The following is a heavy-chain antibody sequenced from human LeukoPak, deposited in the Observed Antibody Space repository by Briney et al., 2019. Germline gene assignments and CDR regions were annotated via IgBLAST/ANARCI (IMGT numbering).Heavy chain of an antibody. CDR2: ISGYNGNT. Sequence: ASVKVSCKGSGYTFTSYGISWVRQAPGQGLEWMGWISGYNGNTKYAQKFQGRVTMTTDTSTSTAYMELRSLRSDDTAVYYCARDSGTYYESDFDDWGQGTLVTVSS. CDR1: GYTFTSYG. D-gene: IGHD1-26*01. V-gene: IGHV1-18*01. J-gene: IGHJ4*02. CDR3: ARDSGTYYESDFDD.